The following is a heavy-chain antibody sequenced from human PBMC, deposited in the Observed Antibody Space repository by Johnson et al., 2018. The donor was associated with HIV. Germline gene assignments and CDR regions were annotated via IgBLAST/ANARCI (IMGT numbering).Heavy chain of an antibody. CDR2: ISGGGSAI. V-gene: IGHV3-48*01. CDR1: GFTFSNAW. CDR3: ARDDQHFRNYFGSGNGAFDV. J-gene: IGHJ3*01. Sequence: VQLVESGGGLVKPGGSLRLSCAASGFTFSNAWMSWVRHAPGKGLEWISYISGGGSAIYYADSVKGRFTISRDNSKNTLYLQMNSLRSEDTAVYYCARDDQHFRNYFGSGNGAFDVWGQGTMVTVTS. D-gene: IGHD3-10*01.